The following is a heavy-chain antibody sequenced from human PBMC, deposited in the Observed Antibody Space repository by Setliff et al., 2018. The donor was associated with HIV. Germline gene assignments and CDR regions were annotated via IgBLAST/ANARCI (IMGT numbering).Heavy chain of an antibody. V-gene: IGHV4-38-2*01. CDR1: GFSISSRYY. J-gene: IGHJ4*02. D-gene: IGHD3-22*01. Sequence: SETLSLTCDVSGFSISSRYYWGWIRQSPGKGLEWIGSIYYSGSTYYNPSLKSRVTISVDTSKNQFSLKLSSVTAADTAVYYCARVGYYYDSSGYIFWGQGTLVTVSS. CDR3: ARVGYYYDSSGYIF. CDR2: IYYSGST.